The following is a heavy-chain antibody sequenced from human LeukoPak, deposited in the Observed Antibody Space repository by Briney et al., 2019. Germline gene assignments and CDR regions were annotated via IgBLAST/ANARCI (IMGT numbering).Heavy chain of an antibody. Sequence: PGGSLRLSCSASGFTFSSYWMHWVRQAPGKGLEWVSHINNDGSRTNYADFVKGRFTISRDNARNTLHLRMGSLRAEDTAVYYCARGRDITGTGTYYYGMDVWGQGTTVTVSS. J-gene: IGHJ6*02. CDR1: GFTFSSYW. D-gene: IGHD1-20*01. CDR3: ARGRDITGTGTYYYGMDV. CDR2: INNDGSRT. V-gene: IGHV3-74*01.